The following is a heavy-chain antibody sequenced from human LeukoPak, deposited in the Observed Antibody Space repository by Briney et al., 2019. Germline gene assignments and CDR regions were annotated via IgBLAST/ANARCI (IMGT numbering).Heavy chain of an antibody. Sequence: GGSLRLSCAASGFTFSSYGMSWVRQAPGKGLEWVSSISSSSSYIYYADSVKGRFTISRDNAKDSLYLQMNSLRAEDTAVYYCAGPYYYYYYGMDVWGQGTTVTVSS. V-gene: IGHV3-21*01. CDR2: ISSSSSYI. CDR1: GFTFSSYG. J-gene: IGHJ6*02. CDR3: AGPYYYYYYGMDV.